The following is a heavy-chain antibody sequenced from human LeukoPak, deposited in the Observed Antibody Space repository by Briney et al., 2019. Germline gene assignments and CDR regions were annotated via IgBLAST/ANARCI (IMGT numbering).Heavy chain of an antibody. Sequence: SETLSLTCAVYGGSFSGYYWSWIRQPPGKGLEWIGEINHSGSTNYNPSLKSRVTISVDTSKNQFSLKLSSVTAADTAVYYCARLPGAHYYYYYMDVWGKGTTVTISS. CDR3: ARLPGAHYYYYYMDV. CDR1: GGSFSGYY. CDR2: INHSGST. V-gene: IGHV4-34*01. J-gene: IGHJ6*03. D-gene: IGHD7-27*01.